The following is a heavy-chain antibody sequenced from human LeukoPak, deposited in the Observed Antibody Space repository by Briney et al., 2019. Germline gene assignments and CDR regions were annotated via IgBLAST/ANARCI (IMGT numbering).Heavy chain of an antibody. Sequence: GASVKVSCKASGYTFTSYDINWVRRATGQGLEWMGWMNPNSGNTGYAQEFQGRVTMTRDTSISTAYMELSSLTSEDTAVYYCARRKPTSGAQYWFDPWGQGTLVTVSS. J-gene: IGHJ5*02. V-gene: IGHV1-8*01. CDR3: ARRKPTSGAQYWFDP. CDR1: GYTFTSYD. D-gene: IGHD3-10*01. CDR2: MNPNSGNT.